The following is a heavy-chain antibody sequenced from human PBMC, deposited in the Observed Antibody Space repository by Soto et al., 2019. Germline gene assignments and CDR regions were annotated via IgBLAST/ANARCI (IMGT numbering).Heavy chain of an antibody. V-gene: IGHV4-31*03. D-gene: IGHD3-10*01. J-gene: IGHJ4*02. CDR1: GGSISSGGNY. CDR2: IYYSGST. CDR3: ARVPRYYYGSGRLKGFDY. Sequence: QVQLQESGPGLVKPSQTLSLTCTVSGGSISSGGNYWSWIRQHPGKGLEWIGYIYYSGSTYYNPSLKSRVTISVDTSKNQFSLKLSSVTAADTAVYYCARVPRYYYGSGRLKGFDYWGQGTLVTVSS.